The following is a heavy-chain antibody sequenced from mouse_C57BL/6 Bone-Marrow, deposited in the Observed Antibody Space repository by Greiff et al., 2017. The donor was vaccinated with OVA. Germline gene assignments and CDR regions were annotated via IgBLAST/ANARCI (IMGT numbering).Heavy chain of an antibody. J-gene: IGHJ3*01. CDR3: ARRGAYYVSWFAY. Sequence: QVQLQQPGAELVKPGASVKLSCTASGYTFTSYWMHWVKQRPGRGLEWIGRIDPNSGGTKYNEKFKSKATLTVDKPSSTAYMQLSSLTSEDSAVYYCARRGAYYVSWFAYWGRGTLVTVSA. D-gene: IGHD1-1*01. V-gene: IGHV1-72*01. CDR2: IDPNSGGT. CDR1: GYTFTSYW.